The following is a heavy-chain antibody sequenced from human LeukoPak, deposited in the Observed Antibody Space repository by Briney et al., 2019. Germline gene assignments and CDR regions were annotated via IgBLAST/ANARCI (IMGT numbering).Heavy chain of an antibody. V-gene: IGHV4-39*07. J-gene: IGHJ5*02. CDR3: ARAARRRTINWFDP. D-gene: IGHD6-6*01. CDR1: GGSISSSSYY. CDR2: INHSGST. Sequence: PSETLSFTCTVSGGSISSSSYYWGWIRQPPGKGLEWIGEINHSGSTNYNPSLKSRVTISVDTSKNQFSLKLSSVTAADTAVYYCARAARRRTINWFDPWGQGTLVTVSS.